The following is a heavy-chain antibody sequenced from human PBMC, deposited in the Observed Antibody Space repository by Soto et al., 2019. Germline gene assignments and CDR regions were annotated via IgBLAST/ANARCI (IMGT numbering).Heavy chain of an antibody. CDR2: INSDGSST. V-gene: IGHV3-74*01. D-gene: IGHD2-2*01. CDR3: AGKYLEYFDY. CDR1: LFISRNHW. J-gene: IGHJ4*02. Sequence: LAGALRVLCAPSLFISRNHWMHWVRQAPGKGLVWVSHINSDGSSTSYADSVKGRFTISRDNAKNTLYLQANSLRAEDTAVYYCAGKYLEYFDYWGQGTLV.